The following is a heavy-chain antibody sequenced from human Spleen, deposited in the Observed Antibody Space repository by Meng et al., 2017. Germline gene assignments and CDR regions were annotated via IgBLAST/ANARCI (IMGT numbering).Heavy chain of an antibody. D-gene: IGHD6-19*01. CDR1: GFTFRNYA. V-gene: IGHV3-23*04. J-gene: IGHJ4*02. CDR3: ARGARIAVASNYFDY. CDR2: ISGSGGNT. Sequence: VEVVDACGCVVQAGGTLRLSCAASGFTFRNYAMSWVRQAPGKGLEWVSTISGSGGNTNYADSVRGRFTISRDNSKSTLYLQVNSLRAEDTAVYYCARGARIAVASNYFDYWGQGTLVTVSS.